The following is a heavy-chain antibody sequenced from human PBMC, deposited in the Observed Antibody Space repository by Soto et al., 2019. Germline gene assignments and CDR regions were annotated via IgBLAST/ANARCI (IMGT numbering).Heavy chain of an antibody. J-gene: IGHJ6*02. Sequence: QVQLVQSGAEVKKPGSSVRVSCKASGGTLSNYGISWVRQAPGQGLEWMGGIIPVFGTANYAQKFQGRVTITADESKSTVYMDVTSLRSEDTAVYYCSRGDATKIVVTTYYAMDVWGQGITVSVSS. CDR1: GGTLSNYG. CDR3: SRGDATKIVVTTYYAMDV. V-gene: IGHV1-69*12. D-gene: IGHD4-17*01. CDR2: IIPVFGTA.